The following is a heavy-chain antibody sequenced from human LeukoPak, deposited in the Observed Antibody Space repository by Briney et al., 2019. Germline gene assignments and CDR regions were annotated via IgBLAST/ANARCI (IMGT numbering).Heavy chain of an antibody. V-gene: IGHV3-33*01. CDR2: MWYDGSSQ. Sequence: GGSLRLSCAASGCTFSSYGMHWVRQAPGKGLAGVAVMWYDGSSQYYADSVKGRFTISRDSSKNTLYLQMNSLRAEDTALYYCARDIDPGYRYGYWDYWGQGSLVTVSS. J-gene: IGHJ4*02. CDR1: GCTFSSYG. D-gene: IGHD5-18*01. CDR3: ARDIDPGYRYGYWDY.